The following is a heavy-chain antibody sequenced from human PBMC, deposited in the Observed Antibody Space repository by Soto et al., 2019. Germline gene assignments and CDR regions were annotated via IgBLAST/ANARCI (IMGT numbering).Heavy chain of an antibody. V-gene: IGHV3-30*18. CDR1: GFIFNNYG. J-gene: IGHJ4*02. CDR3: AKDTYYRDSSEYYVFDY. D-gene: IGHD3-22*01. Sequence: QVQLVESGGDVVQPGRSLRLSCEASGFIFNNYGMHWVRQAPGKGLEWVAHISYDGSNEHYVDSVKGRFTISRDNSKNTVYLQMNSLRAEDTAVYYCAKDTYYRDSSEYYVFDYWGQGTLVTVSS. CDR2: ISYDGSNE.